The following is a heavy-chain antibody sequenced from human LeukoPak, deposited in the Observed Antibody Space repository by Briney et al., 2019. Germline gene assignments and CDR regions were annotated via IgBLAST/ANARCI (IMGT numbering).Heavy chain of an antibody. J-gene: IGHJ5*02. CDR1: GYTLTELS. Sequence: ASVKVSCKVSGYTLTELSMHWVRQAPGKGLEWMGGFDPEDGETIYAQKFQGRVTMTEDTSTDTAYMELSSLRSEDTAVYYCETSAALVPARWFDPWGQGTLVTVSS. D-gene: IGHD2-2*01. CDR2: FDPEDGET. CDR3: ETSAALVPARWFDP. V-gene: IGHV1-24*01.